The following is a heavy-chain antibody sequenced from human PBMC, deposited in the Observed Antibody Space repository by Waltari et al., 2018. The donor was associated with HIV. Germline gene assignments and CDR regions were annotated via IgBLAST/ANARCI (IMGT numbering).Heavy chain of an antibody. CDR2: IWYDGTHE. Sequence: QVQLVESGGGVVQPGRSLRLSCATSGFIFSNYGMQWVRQAPGKGLGGVAGIWYDGTHENDGDSVKGRFTISRDNSNGLLHLQMNSLRVEDTGVYYCARGGVSSTSWYMWFDPRGQGTPVNVTS. V-gene: IGHV3-33*01. J-gene: IGHJ5*02. CDR1: GFIFSNYG. CDR3: ARGGVSSTSWYMWFDP. D-gene: IGHD2-2*01.